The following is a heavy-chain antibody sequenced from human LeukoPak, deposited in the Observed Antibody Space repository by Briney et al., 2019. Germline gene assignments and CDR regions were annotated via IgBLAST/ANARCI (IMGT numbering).Heavy chain of an antibody. V-gene: IGHV3-30-3*01. CDR1: GFTLNPYA. Sequence: GSLRLSCAASGFTLNPYAMHWVRQAPGKGLEWLGIMSYDGNTYYYADSVKGRFSISRDNSKNTLHPQMSSLRGEDTAVYYCARDKDAYGDYSAAFDIWGQGTMVTVSS. CDR3: ARDKDAYGDYSAAFDI. D-gene: IGHD4-17*01. J-gene: IGHJ3*02. CDR2: MSYDGNTY.